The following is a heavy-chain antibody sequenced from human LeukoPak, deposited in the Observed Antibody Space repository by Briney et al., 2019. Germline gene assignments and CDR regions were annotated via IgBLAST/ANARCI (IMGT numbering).Heavy chain of an antibody. D-gene: IGHD4-11*01. CDR3: ARDSNRSEFDY. V-gene: IGHV1-46*01. J-gene: IGHJ4*02. CDR1: GYTFTSYY. Sequence: ASVRVSCKASGYTFTSYYMHWVRQAPGQGLEWMGIINPSGGSTSYAQRFQGRVTMTRDTSTSTVYMELSSLRSEDTAVYYCARDSNRSEFDYWGQGTLVTVSS. CDR2: INPSGGST.